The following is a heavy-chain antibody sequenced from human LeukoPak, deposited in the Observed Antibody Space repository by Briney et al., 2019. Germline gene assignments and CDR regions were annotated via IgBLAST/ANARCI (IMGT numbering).Heavy chain of an antibody. CDR3: AKGGSYGPLGY. V-gene: IGHV3-23*01. J-gene: IGHJ4*02. CDR1: GFTFKSSV. Sequence: PGGSLRLSCAASGFTFKSSVVTWVRQAPGKGLEWVSAISDSGGDTIYTDSVKDRFTISRDNAKNTLYLQMNSLRAEDTAVYYCAKGGSYGPLGYWGQGTLVTVSS. D-gene: IGHD1-26*01. CDR2: ISDSGGDT.